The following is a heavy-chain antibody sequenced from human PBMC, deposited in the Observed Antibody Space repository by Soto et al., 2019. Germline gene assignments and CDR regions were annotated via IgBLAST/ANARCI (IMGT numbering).Heavy chain of an antibody. D-gene: IGHD2-2*01. J-gene: IGHJ6*02. CDR1: GGTFSSYA. V-gene: IGHV1-69*13. CDR2: IIPIFGTA. Sequence: GASVKVSCKASGGTFSSYAISWVRQAPGQGLEWMGGIIPIFGTANYAQKFQGRVTITADESTSTAYMELSSLRSEDTAVYYCARDNCSSTSCPYGMDVWGQGTTVTVSS. CDR3: ARDNCSSTSCPYGMDV.